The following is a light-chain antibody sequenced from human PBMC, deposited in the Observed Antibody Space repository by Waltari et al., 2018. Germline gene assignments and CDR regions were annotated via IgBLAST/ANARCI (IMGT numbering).Light chain of an antibody. CDR1: TSTIGARFE. CDR2: DTT. V-gene: IGLV1-40*01. J-gene: IGLJ2*01. CDR3: QSYDHTLSASV. Sequence: SVLTQPPSVSGAPGPRVPIPCTGTTSTIGARFEFHWYQQLPGTAPKLLIYDTTNRPSGVPDRFSGSRSGTSASLAISGLQPEDEADYYCQSYDHTLSASVFGGGTKLTVL.